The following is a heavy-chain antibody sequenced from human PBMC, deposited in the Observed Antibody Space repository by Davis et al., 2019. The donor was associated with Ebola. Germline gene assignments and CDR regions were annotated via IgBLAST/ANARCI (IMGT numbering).Heavy chain of an antibody. CDR3: TRRGGINSPPEK. CDR1: GVSIGNTRYY. D-gene: IGHD5-24*01. J-gene: IGHJ4*02. V-gene: IGHV4-39*01. CDR2: IYYSGST. Sequence: PSETLSLTCTVSGVSIGNTRYYWAWIRQPPGKGLEWIGSIYYSGSTYYNPSLKSRVTISIDASSNRFSLNLNSVTAQDTAIYFCTRRGGINSPPEKWGQGTRVAVSS.